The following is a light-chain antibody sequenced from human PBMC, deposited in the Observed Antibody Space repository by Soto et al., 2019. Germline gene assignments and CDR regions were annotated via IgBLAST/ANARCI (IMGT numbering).Light chain of an antibody. V-gene: IGLV2-11*01. Sequence: QSALTQPRSVSGSPGQSVTISFTGTSSDVVGYNYVSWYQQHPGKAPKLRIYDVSKRPSGVPDRFSGCKSGNTASLTISGLQAEDEADYYCCSYAGSYTLVFGGGTKLTVL. CDR2: DVS. CDR3: CSYAGSYTLV. CDR1: SSDVVGYNY. J-gene: IGLJ2*01.